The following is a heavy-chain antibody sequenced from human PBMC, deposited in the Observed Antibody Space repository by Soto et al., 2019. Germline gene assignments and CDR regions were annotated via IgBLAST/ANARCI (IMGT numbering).Heavy chain of an antibody. V-gene: IGHV4-34*01. D-gene: IGHD3-10*01. CDR1: GGSFSGYY. CDR2: INHSGST. Sequence: SETLSLTCAVYGGSFSGYYWSWIRQPPGKGLEWTGEINHSGSTNYNPSLKSRVTISVDTSKNQFSLKLSSVTAADTAVYYCAREPARYYGSGSYYKIPFDYWGQGTLVTVSS. CDR3: AREPARYYGSGSYYKIPFDY. J-gene: IGHJ4*02.